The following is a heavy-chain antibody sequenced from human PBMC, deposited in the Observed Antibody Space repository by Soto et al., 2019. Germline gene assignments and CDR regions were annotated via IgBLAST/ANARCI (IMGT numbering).Heavy chain of an antibody. V-gene: IGHV3-33*01. CDR3: ARDIRISSSWFYIDY. D-gene: IGHD6-13*01. CDR2: IWYDGRKE. Sequence: QVQLVESGGSVVQPGRSLRLSCATSGFTFRDYGMHWVRQAPGKGLEWVAIIWYDGRKEYYADSVKGRFTISRDNSKNTLYLQMNSLRAEDTAMYYCARDIRISSSWFYIDYWGQGTLVTVSS. CDR1: GFTFRDYG. J-gene: IGHJ4*02.